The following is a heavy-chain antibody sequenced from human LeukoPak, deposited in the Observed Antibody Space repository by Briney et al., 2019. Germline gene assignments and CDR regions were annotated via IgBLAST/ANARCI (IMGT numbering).Heavy chain of an antibody. CDR1: GFTFNTDG. D-gene: IGHD3-10*02. CDR3: ARDYVTMAPDY. CDR2: IGPGPSHT. Sequence: GGSLRLSCAASGFTFNTDGMNWVRQAPGKGVEWLSYIGPGPSHTNYADSVRCRFVISRDDAKSSLYLQMSSLRAEDTAVYYCARDYVTMAPDYGGLGTLVTVSS. J-gene: IGHJ4*02. V-gene: IGHV3-21*01.